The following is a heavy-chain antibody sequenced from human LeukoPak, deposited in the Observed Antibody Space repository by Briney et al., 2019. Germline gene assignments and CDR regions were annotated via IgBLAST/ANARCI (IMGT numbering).Heavy chain of an antibody. CDR2: INSDGSST. Sequence: GGSLRLSCAASGFTFSSYWMHWVRQAPGKGLVWVSRINSDGSSTSYADSVKGRFTISRDNAKNTLYLQMNSLRAEDTAVYYCAIYFWSGPPDAFDIWGQGTMVTVSS. D-gene: IGHD3-3*01. J-gene: IGHJ3*02. CDR3: AIYFWSGPPDAFDI. CDR1: GFTFSSYW. V-gene: IGHV3-74*01.